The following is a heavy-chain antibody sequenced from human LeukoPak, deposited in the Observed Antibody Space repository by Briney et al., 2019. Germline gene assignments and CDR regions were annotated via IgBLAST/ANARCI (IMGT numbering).Heavy chain of an antibody. CDR2: INDSSGPT. Sequence: PGESLRLSCAASGFTFSNYAMSWVRQAPGKGLEWVSAINDSSGPTYYADSVKGRFTVSRDNSTTTLYLEMNSLRAEDTAVYYCAKNRGYPSFDYWGQGTLVT. CDR3: AKNRGYPSFDY. J-gene: IGHJ4*01. D-gene: IGHD3-10*01. V-gene: IGHV3-23*01. CDR1: GFTFSNYA.